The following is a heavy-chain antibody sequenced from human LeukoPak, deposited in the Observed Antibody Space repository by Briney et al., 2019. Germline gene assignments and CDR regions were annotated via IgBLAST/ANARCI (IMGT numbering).Heavy chain of an antibody. J-gene: IGHJ6*03. D-gene: IGHD3-16*01. CDR2: INAGNGNT. CDR1: GYTFTSYA. CDR3: ARGGLPIYYYYIDV. V-gene: IGHV1-3*03. Sequence: ASVKVSCKASGYTFTSYAMHWVRQAPGQRLEWMGWINAGNGNTKYSQEFQGRVTITRDTSASTAYMELSSLRSEDMAVYYCARGGLPIYYYYIDVWGKGTTVTVSS.